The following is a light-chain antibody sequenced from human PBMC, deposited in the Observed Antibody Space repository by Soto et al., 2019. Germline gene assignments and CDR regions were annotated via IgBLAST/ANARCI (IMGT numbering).Light chain of an antibody. J-gene: IGKJ4*01. CDR1: QIVSSNY. Sequence: EVVLTQSPASLSLSPGERATLSCGASQIVSSNYLAWYQQKPGLAPRLLIYDASTRATGVPDRFRGSGSGTDFTLTINMREPEYSAVFYCQQYGDSPRGTFGGGTKVEIK. V-gene: IGKV3D-20*01. CDR3: QQYGDSPRGT. CDR2: DAS.